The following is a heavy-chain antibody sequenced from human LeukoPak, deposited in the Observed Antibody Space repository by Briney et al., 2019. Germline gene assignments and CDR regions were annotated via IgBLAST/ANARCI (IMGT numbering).Heavy chain of an antibody. CDR1: GFTFSSYA. D-gene: IGHD6-19*01. CDR3: AKGRWQWLVLFDY. CDR2: ISGSGGST. Sequence: PGGSLRLSCAASGFTFSSYAMSWVRQAPGKGLEWVSAISGSGGSTYYADSVKGRFTISRDNSKNTPYLQMNSLRAEDTAVYYCAKGRWQWLVLFDYWGQGTLVTVSS. J-gene: IGHJ4*02. V-gene: IGHV3-23*01.